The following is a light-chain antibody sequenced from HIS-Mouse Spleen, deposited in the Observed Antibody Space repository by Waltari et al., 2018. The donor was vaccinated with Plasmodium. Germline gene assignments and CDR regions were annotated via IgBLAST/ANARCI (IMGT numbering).Light chain of an antibody. Sequence: EIVLTQSPATLSLSPGERATLSCRASQSVSSHLAWYQQKPGQAPSLLIYDASNRATGITARFSGSGSATDFTLTISSLGPEDFAVDYCQQRSNWPSLTFGGGTKVEIK. CDR2: DAS. CDR3: QQRSNWPSLT. CDR1: QSVSSH. J-gene: IGKJ4*01. V-gene: IGKV3-11*01.